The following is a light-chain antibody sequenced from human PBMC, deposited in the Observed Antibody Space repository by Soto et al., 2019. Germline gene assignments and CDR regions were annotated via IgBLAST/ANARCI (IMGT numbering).Light chain of an antibody. Sequence: DIQMTQSPSTLSAPVGDRITITCRASQSINTWLAWYQQKPGEATQLLIYDGSTLAMGVPSRFSGSVSGTDFTLTVSRLHPDECEACDCQQSPTYAQTFGQGT. CDR3: QQSPTYAQT. CDR2: DGS. J-gene: IGKJ1*01. V-gene: IGKV1-5*01. CDR1: QSINTW.